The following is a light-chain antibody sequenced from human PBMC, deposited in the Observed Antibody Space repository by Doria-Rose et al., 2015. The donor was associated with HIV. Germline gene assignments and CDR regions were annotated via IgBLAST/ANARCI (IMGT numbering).Light chain of an antibody. CDR2: AAS. Sequence: SSLSASLGDRVTIICRASQTVSTYLNWFQQEPGKAPKLLIYAASRLQSGVPSRFSGSGSGTDFTLTISGLQPGDFATYYCQRTYSSPPWTFGQGTKVEMK. J-gene: IGKJ1*01. CDR3: QRTYSSPPWT. V-gene: IGKV1-39*01. CDR1: QTVSTY.